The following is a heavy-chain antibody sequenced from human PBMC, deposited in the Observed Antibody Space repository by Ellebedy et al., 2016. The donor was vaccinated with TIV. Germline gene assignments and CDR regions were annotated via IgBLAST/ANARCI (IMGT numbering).Heavy chain of an antibody. CDR2: IIPIFGTA. D-gene: IGHD3-22*01. Sequence: ASVKVSCKASGGTFSSYAISWVRQAPGQGLEWMGGIIPIFGTANYAQKFQGRVTITADESTSTVYLELSSLRSGDTAVYYCARVPSYDSTANNENWGQGTLVTVSS. CDR3: ARVPSYDSTANNEN. CDR1: GGTFSSYA. V-gene: IGHV1-69*13. J-gene: IGHJ4*02.